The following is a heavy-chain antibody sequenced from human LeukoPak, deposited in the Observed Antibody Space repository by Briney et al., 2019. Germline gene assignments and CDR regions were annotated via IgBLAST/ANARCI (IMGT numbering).Heavy chain of an antibody. V-gene: IGHV3-23*01. D-gene: IGHD3-22*01. J-gene: IGHJ4*02. CDR3: AKGGGSYYDSSGYYYRY. CDR1: GFTFSSYA. Sequence: GGSLRLSCAASGFTFSSYAMNWVRQAPGKGLEWVSAISASVDSTYYADSVKGRFTISRDKSKNTLYLQMNSLTVEDTAIYYCAKGGGSYYDSSGYYYRYWGQGTLVTVSS. CDR2: ISASVDST.